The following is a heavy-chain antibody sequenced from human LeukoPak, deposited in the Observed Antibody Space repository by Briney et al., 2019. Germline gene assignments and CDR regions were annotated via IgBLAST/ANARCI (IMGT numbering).Heavy chain of an antibody. CDR2: ISYDGSNK. V-gene: IGHV3-30*18. Sequence: GGSLRLSCAASGFTFSSYGMHWVRQAPGKGLEWVAVISYDGSNKYYADSVKGRFTISRDNSKNTLYLRMNSLRTEDTAVYYCAKDRRPTYYSDSSGYYFRDAFDMWGQGTMVTVSS. J-gene: IGHJ3*02. CDR3: AKDRRPTYYSDSSGYYFRDAFDM. CDR1: GFTFSSYG. D-gene: IGHD3-22*01.